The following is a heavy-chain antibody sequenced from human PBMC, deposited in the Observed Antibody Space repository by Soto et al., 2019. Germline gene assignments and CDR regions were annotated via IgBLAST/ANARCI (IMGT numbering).Heavy chain of an antibody. CDR2: FSSSSSYI. CDR1: GFTFSSYS. Sequence: GGSLRLSCAASGFTFSSYSMNWVRQAPGKRLEWVTSFSSSSSYIYYADSVKGRFTISRDNAKNSLYLQINSLRAEDTAVYYCARDFSPGSGSYSFYYYYYYYMDVWGKGTTVTVSS. D-gene: IGHD3-10*01. CDR3: ARDFSPGSGSYSFYYYYYYYMDV. J-gene: IGHJ6*03. V-gene: IGHV3-21*01.